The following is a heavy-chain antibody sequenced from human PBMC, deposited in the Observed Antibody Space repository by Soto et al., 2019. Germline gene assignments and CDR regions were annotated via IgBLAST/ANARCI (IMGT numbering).Heavy chain of an antibody. Sequence: SETLSLTCTVSGGSISSYYWSWIRQPPGKGLEWIGYISYSGSINYNPSLKSQVTISEDTSKNQFSLKLSSVTAADTAVYYCAAGGYYGSGSFLFDYWGQGTLVTVSS. J-gene: IGHJ4*02. CDR1: GGSISSYY. D-gene: IGHD3-10*01. CDR2: ISYSGSI. V-gene: IGHV4-59*01. CDR3: AAGGYYGSGSFLFDY.